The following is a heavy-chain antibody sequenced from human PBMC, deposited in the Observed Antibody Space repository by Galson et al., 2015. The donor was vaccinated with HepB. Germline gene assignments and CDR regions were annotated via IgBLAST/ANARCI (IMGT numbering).Heavy chain of an antibody. CDR2: ISSNGGST. V-gene: IGHV3-64D*06. CDR1: GFTFSSYA. CDR3: VKDLGYSYGNSDY. J-gene: IGHJ4*02. Sequence: SLRLSCAASGFTFSSYAMHWVRQAPGKGLEYVSAISSNGGSTYYADSVKGRFTISRDNSKNTLYLQMSSLRAEDTAVYYCVKDLGYSYGNSDYRGQGTLVTVSS. D-gene: IGHD5-18*01.